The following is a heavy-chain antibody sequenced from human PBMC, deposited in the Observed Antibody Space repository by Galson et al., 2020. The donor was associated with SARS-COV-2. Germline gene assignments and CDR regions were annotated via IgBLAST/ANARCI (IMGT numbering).Heavy chain of an antibody. Sequence: SETLSLTCAVSGGSISSSNWWSWVRQPPGKGLEWIGEIHHGGSTYYNTSLKSRVTMSVDKSKNQFSLRLTSVTAADTAVYYCARENYYFMDVWGKGTTVTVSS. CDR2: IHHGGST. J-gene: IGHJ6*03. CDR1: GGSISSSNW. CDR3: ARENYYFMDV. V-gene: IGHV4-4*02.